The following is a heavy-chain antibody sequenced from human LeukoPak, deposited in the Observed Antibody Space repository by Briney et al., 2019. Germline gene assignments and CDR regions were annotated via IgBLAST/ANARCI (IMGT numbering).Heavy chain of an antibody. D-gene: IGHD6-13*01. J-gene: IGHJ4*02. CDR3: AKGGSSWYPDY. Sequence: GGSLRLSYAASGITFSSNGMHWVRQAPGKGLEWVAFIRLDGSYKYYAASVKGRFTISRDNPKNTLYLQMDSLRTDDTAVYYCAKGGSSWYPDYWGQGTLVTVSS. CDR2: IRLDGSYK. V-gene: IGHV3-30*02. CDR1: GITFSSNG.